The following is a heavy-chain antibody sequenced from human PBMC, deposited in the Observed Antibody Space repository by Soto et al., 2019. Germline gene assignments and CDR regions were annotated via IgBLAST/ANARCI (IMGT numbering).Heavy chain of an antibody. CDR3: ARVDRYCWGSGAEY. D-gene: IGHD3-10*01. J-gene: IGHJ4*02. V-gene: IGHV1-18*01. CDR2: ISAYNGNT. CDR1: GYTFTSYG. Sequence: QVQLVQSGAEVKKPGASVKVSCKSSGYTFTSYGISWVRQAPGQGLEWMGWISAYNGNTNYAQKLQGRVTMTTDTSTSTAYMGLRGLRSDDTGVYYCARVDRYCWGSGAEYWGQGTLVTVSS.